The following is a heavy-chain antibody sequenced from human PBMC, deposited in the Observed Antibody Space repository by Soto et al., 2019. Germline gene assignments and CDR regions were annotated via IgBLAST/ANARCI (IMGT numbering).Heavy chain of an antibody. V-gene: IGHV4-61*01. Sequence: QVQLQESGPGLVKPSETLSLTCTVSGGSVSSGSYYWSWIRQPPGKGLEWIGYIYYSGSTNYNPPLTSRVTISGDTSKHQFSLKLSSVTAADTAVYYCARDSNDAFDIWGQGTMVTVSS. J-gene: IGHJ3*02. CDR1: GGSVSSGSYY. CDR3: ARDSNDAFDI. CDR2: IYYSGST.